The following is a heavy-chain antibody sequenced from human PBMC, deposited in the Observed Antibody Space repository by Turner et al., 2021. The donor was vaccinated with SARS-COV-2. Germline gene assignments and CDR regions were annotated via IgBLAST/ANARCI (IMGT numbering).Heavy chain of an antibody. CDR1: GGSFSGYY. V-gene: IGHV4-34*01. D-gene: IGHD2-21*02. CDR3: SRGDDSRKSGLL. Sequence: QVHLQQWGAGLLKPSETLSLTCAVYGGSFSGYYWTWIRQPPGKGLEWIGEIHPSGSTYYNPSLKSRVTISNDTSKSQFSLNLSSVTAADTAVYYCSRGDDSRKSGLLWGQGTLVTVSS. CDR2: IHPSGST. J-gene: IGHJ4*02.